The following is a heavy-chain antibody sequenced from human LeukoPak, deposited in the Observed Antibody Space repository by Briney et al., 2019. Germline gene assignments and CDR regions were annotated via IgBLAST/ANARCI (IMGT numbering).Heavy chain of an antibody. J-gene: IGHJ6*03. CDR3: ARVKRLLLFVRAYYYMDV. V-gene: IGHV1-69*01. D-gene: IGHD2-15*01. CDR2: IIPIFGTA. Sequence: ASVKVSCKASGGTFSSYAISWVRQAPGQGLEWMGGIIPIFGTANYAQKFQGRVTITADESTSTAYMELSSLRSEDTAVYYCARVKRLLLFVRAYYYMDVWGKGTTVTVSS. CDR1: GGTFSSYA.